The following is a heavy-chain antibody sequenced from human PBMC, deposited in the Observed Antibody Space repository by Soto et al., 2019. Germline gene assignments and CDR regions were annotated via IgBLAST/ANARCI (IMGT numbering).Heavy chain of an antibody. CDR3: PRHQWELHPQYSWFDP. D-gene: IGHD1-26*01. Sequence: SETLSLTCTVSGGSISSSSYYWGWIRQPPGKGLEWIGSIYYSGSTYYNPSLKSRVTISVDTSKNQFSLKLSSVTAADTAVYYCPRHQWELHPQYSWFDPWGQGTLGTVSP. V-gene: IGHV4-39*01. CDR2: IYYSGST. CDR1: GGSISSSSYY. J-gene: IGHJ5*02.